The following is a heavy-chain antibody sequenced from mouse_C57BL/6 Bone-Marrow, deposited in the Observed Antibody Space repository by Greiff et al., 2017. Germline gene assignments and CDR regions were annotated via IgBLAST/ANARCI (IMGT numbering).Heavy chain of an antibody. Sequence: VQLQQPGAELVKPGASVQLSCKASGYTFTSYWMHWVKPRPGQGLEWIGMIHPNSGSTNYNEKFKSKAPLTVDKSSSTAYMQLRSLTSEDSAVYYCARTKSQSNYDYGGQGTTLTGSS. CDR1: GYTFTSYW. CDR2: IHPNSGST. D-gene: IGHD2-5*01. V-gene: IGHV1-64*01. J-gene: IGHJ2*01. CDR3: ARTKSQSNYDY.